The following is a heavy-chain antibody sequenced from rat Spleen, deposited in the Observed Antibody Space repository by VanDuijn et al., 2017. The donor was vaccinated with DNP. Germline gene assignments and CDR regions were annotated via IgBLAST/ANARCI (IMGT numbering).Heavy chain of an antibody. CDR1: GYTFTTYY. J-gene: IGHJ2*01. CDR3: ARTYYYSSYIYPFDY. V-gene: IGHV1-43*01. D-gene: IGHD1-2*01. CDR2: INTGSGGT. Sequence: QVQLQQSGAEPAKPGSSVKISCKASGYTFTTYYITWIKQTTGQGLEYIGYINTGSGGTHYNEKFKGKATLTVDKSSSTAFMQLSSLTPDDSAVYYCARTYYYSSYIYPFDYWGQGVMVTVSS.